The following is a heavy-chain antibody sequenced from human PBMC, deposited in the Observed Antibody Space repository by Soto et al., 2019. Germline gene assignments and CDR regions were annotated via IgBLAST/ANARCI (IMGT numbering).Heavy chain of an antibody. J-gene: IGHJ5*02. D-gene: IGHD2-2*01. CDR3: AKADCSSTSCTVLDP. V-gene: IGHV3-9*01. CDR2: ISWNSGSI. Sequence: GGSLRLSCAASGFTFDDYAMHWVRQAPGKGLEWVSGISWNSGSIGNTDSVKGRFTISRDNAKNSLYLQMKSLGAGDTALYYCAKADCSSTSCTVLDPWGQGTLVTVSS. CDR1: GFTFDDYA.